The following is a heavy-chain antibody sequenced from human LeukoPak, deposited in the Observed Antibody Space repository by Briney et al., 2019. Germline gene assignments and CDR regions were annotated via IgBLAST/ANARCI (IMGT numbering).Heavy chain of an antibody. V-gene: IGHV3-21*01. CDR1: GLTFSSYS. CDR2: ISSSSSYI. CDR3: ARWYCSGGSCYSGANYYFDY. J-gene: IGHJ4*02. D-gene: IGHD2-15*01. Sequence: GGSLRLSCAASGLTFSSYSMNWVSQAPGKGLEWVSSISSSSSYIYYADSVKGRFTISRDNAKNSLYLQMNSLRAEDTAVYYCARWYCSGGSCYSGANYYFDYWGQGTLVTVSS.